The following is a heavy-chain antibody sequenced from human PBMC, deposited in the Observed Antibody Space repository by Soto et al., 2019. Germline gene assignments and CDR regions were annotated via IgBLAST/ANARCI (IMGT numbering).Heavy chain of an antibody. CDR1: GFTFSSYA. Sequence: GGSLRLSCAASGFTFSSYAMSWVRQAPGKGLEWVSAISGSGGSTYYADSVKGRFTISRDNSKNTLYLQMNSLRAEDTAVYYCAKSLPRGYCSGGSCYEDAFDIWGQGTMVTVSS. CDR2: ISGSGGST. CDR3: AKSLPRGYCSGGSCYEDAFDI. J-gene: IGHJ3*02. V-gene: IGHV3-23*01. D-gene: IGHD2-15*01.